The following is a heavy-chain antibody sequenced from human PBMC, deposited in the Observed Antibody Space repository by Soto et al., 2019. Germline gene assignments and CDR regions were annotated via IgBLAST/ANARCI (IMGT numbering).Heavy chain of an antibody. D-gene: IGHD3-9*01. Sequence: GASVKVSCKASGYTFTSYAMHWVRQAPGQRLEWMGWINAGNGNTKYSQKFQGRVTITRDTSASTAYMELSSLRSEDTAVYYCARDNMYYDILTGYHDAFDIWGQGTMVTVSS. CDR1: GYTFTSYA. J-gene: IGHJ3*02. CDR2: INAGNGNT. V-gene: IGHV1-3*01. CDR3: ARDNMYYDILTGYHDAFDI.